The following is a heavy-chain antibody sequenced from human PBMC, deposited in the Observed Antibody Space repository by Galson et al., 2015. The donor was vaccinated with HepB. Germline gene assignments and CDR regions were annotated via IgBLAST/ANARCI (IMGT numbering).Heavy chain of an antibody. CDR3: ARVVVVSPGVYYYYGMDV. Sequence: SLRLSCAASGFTFSSYSMNWVRQAPGKGLEWVSYISSSSSTIYYADSVKGRFTISRDNAKNSLYLQMNSLRAEDTAVYYCARVVVVSPGVYYYYGMDVWGQGTTVTVPS. V-gene: IGHV3-48*01. D-gene: IGHD2-15*01. CDR2: ISSSSSTI. J-gene: IGHJ6*02. CDR1: GFTFSSYS.